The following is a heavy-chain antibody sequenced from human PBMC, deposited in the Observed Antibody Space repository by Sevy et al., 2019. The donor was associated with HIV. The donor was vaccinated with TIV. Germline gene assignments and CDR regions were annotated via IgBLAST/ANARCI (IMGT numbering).Heavy chain of an antibody. CDR1: GGSISSYY. D-gene: IGHD2-8*01. CDR2: ISYSGST. J-gene: IGHJ4*02. V-gene: IGHV4-59*01. Sequence: SETLSLTCTVSGGSISSYYWTWIRQPPGKGLEWIGYISYSGSTNYNPSLKSRVAISVDTSKKQFSLKLSSVTAADTAAYYCARGKGYCTNGVCYPFDYWGQGTLVTVSS. CDR3: ARGKGYCTNGVCYPFDY.